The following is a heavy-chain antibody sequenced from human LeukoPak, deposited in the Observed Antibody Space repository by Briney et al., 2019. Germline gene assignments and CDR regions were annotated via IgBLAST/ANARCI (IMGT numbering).Heavy chain of an antibody. CDR2: ISASGGST. CDR3: AKGGSSSPRSTFDY. D-gene: IGHD6-13*01. CDR1: GFTFSSSA. Sequence: GGSLRLSCAASGFTFSSSAMSWVRQVPGKGLEWVSGISASGGSTYYADSVKGRFTISRDNAKNTVYLQMNSLRAEDTAVYYCAKGGSSSPRSTFDYWGQGTLLTVSS. V-gene: IGHV3-23*01. J-gene: IGHJ4*02.